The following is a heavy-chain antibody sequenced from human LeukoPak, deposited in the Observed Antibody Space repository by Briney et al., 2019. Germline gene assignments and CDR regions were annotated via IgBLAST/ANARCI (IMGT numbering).Heavy chain of an antibody. Sequence: SETLSLTCTVSGGSTSSYYWSWIRQPPGKGLEWIGYIYYSGSTNYNPSLKSRVTISVDTSKNQFSLKLSSVTAADTAVYYCARKISSSFDYWGQGTLVTVSS. CDR3: ARKISSSFDY. CDR2: IYYSGST. V-gene: IGHV4-59*01. J-gene: IGHJ4*02. CDR1: GGSTSSYY. D-gene: IGHD6-6*01.